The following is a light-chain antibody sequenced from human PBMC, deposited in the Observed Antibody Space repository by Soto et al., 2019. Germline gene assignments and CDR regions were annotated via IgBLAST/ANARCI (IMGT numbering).Light chain of an antibody. V-gene: IGLV3-21*02. CDR3: QVWDSSSDQYV. CDR2: DDS. CDR1: NIGSKG. J-gene: IGLJ1*01. Sequence: SYELTQPPSVSVAPGQTATITYGGNNIGSKGVHWYQQKPGQAPVLVVYDDSDRPSGITERYSGSNSGNTANLTISRVEAGDEADYYCQVWDSSSDQYVFATGTKLTVL.